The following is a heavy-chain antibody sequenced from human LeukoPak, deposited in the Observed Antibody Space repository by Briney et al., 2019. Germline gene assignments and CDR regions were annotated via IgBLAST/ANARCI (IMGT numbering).Heavy chain of an antibody. CDR1: GGTFSTYA. CDR2: SIPIFGST. D-gene: IGHD3-10*01. Sequence: PVKVSCKASGGTFSTYAISWVRQAPGQGLEWMGGSIPIFGSTTYAQRFQGRVTITADKSTSTAYMELSSLRSEDTAVYYCARGVTLVRGLTPNDYSYSYIDVWGKGTTVTVSS. J-gene: IGHJ6*03. CDR3: ARGVTLVRGLTPNDYSYSYIDV. V-gene: IGHV1-69*06.